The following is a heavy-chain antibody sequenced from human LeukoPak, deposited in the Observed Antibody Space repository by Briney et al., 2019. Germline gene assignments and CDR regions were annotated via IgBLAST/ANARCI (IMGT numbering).Heavy chain of an antibody. CDR3: ARGNDYFDS. Sequence: KPSETLSLTCTVAGGAINSGHFWNWLRQTPGSGLEDLGYISYTGITYSNPSLTSRVNMSLDPSKKQFSLTLTSVTAADTATYYCARGNDYFDSWGQGPLVTVSS. CDR2: ISYTGIT. D-gene: IGHD3-16*01. CDR1: GGAINSGHF. J-gene: IGHJ4*02. V-gene: IGHV4-31*03.